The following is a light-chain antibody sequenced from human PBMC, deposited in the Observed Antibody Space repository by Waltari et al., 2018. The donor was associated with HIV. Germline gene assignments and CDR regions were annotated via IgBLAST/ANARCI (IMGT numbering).Light chain of an antibody. CDR2: QVK. CDR3: SSYTTSSTYV. Sequence: GQSITISCTGTSTDIGAYNYVSWYQKHPDRAPKVIIYQVKSRPSGVSDRFSGSKSGNTASLTISGLQAEDEADYYCSSYTTSSTYVFGRGTTVSVL. V-gene: IGLV2-14*01. J-gene: IGLJ1*01. CDR1: STDIGAYNY.